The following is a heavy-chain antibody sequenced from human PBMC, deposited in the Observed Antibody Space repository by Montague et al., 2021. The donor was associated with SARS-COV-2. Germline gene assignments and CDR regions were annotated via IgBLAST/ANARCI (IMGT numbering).Heavy chain of an antibody. D-gene: IGHD2-15*01. CDR1: GGSISSSSYY. CDR2: IYYSGST. CDR3: ARHKRPIYCSGGSCYSKGGWFDP. V-gene: IGHV4-39*01. J-gene: IGHJ5*02. Sequence: SETLSLTCTVSGGSISSSSYYWGWIRQPPGKGLEWIGGIYYSGSTYYNPSLKSRVTISVDTSKNQFSLKLSSVTAADTAVYYCARHKRPIYCSGGSCYSKGGWFDPWGQGTLVTVSS.